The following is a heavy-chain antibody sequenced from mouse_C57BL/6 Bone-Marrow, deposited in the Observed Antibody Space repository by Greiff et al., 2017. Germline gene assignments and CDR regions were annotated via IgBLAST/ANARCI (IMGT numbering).Heavy chain of an antibody. CDR1: GYTFTSYT. D-gene: IGHD1-1*02. V-gene: IGHV1-4*01. CDR3: ARKVATDY. J-gene: IGHJ2*01. Sequence: QVQLQQSGAELVRPGASVKMSCKASGYTFTSYTMHWVKQRPGQGLEWIGYINPSSGYTKYNQTFKDKSTLTVDNSSSTAYMQLSSLTSEDSAVYYCARKVATDYWGQGTTLTVSS. CDR2: INPSSGYT.